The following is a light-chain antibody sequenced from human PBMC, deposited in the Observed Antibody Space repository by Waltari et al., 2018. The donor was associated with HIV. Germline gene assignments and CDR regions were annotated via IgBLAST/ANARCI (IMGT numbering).Light chain of an antibody. CDR3: AAWDDTLNGL. CDR2: RNN. J-gene: IGLJ2*01. CDR1: TSTIGTNI. V-gene: IGLV1-44*01. Sequence: QSVLTQPPSASGTPGQTVTISCSGNTSTIGTNIVNWYQQYPGAAPKLLIYRNNQRPSGVPARFSGSKSGTSASLAISGLQSEDEADYFCAAWDDTLNGLFGGGTKLTVL.